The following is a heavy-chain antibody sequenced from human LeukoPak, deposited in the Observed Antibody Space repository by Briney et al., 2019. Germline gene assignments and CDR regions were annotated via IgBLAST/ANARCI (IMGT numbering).Heavy chain of an antibody. J-gene: IGHJ4*02. V-gene: IGHV1-18*01. CDR3: ATTPSGEYYDSSGYLDY. D-gene: IGHD3-22*01. CDR2: ISAYNGNT. Sequence: GASVKVSCKASGYTFTSYGISWVRQAPGQGLEWMGWISAYNGNTNYAQKLQGRVTMTTDTSTSTAYMELSRLRSDDTAVYYCATTPSGEYYDSSGYLDYWGQGTLVTVSS. CDR1: GYTFTSYG.